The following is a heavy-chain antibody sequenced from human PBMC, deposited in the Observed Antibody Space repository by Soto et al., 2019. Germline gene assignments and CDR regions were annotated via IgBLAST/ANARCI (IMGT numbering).Heavy chain of an antibody. CDR1: GFTFSNYS. Sequence: PGGSLRLSCAVSGFTFSNYSMNWVRQAPGKGLEWVSSISSTGDYKYYTDSVKGRFTVSRDNAKNSLYLQMNSLRAEDTAVYFCAIYLETIICTSVGSSDFEYWGLGTLDTGSP. D-gene: IGHD1-20*01. J-gene: IGHJ4*02. CDR3: AIYLETIICTSVGSSDFEY. CDR2: ISSTGDYK. V-gene: IGHV3-21*01.